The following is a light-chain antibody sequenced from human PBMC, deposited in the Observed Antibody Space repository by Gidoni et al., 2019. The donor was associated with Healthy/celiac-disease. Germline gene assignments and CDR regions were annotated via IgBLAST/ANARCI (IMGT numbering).Light chain of an antibody. CDR3: QQYGSSPT. CDR1: QSVSSSY. V-gene: IGKV3-20*01. CDR2: GAS. Sequence: ELVLKQSPGTLSLSPGERATLSCRASQSVSSSYLAWYQQKPGQAPRLLIYGASSRATGIPDRFSGSGSGTDFTLTISRLEPEDFAVYYCQQYGSSPTFGQGTKVEIK. J-gene: IGKJ1*01.